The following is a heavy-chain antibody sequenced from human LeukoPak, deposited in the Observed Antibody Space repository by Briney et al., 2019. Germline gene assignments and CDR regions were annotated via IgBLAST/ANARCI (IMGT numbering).Heavy chain of an antibody. CDR3: ARLLPGRGYYFDY. D-gene: IGHD3-16*01. V-gene: IGHV1-69*13. Sequence: ASVKVSCKASGGTFSSYAISWVRQAPGQGLEWMGGIIPIFGTANYAQKFQGRVTITADESTSTAYMELSSLRSEDTAVYYCARLLPGRGYYFDYWGQGTLVTVSS. CDR2: IIPIFGTA. J-gene: IGHJ4*02. CDR1: GGTFSSYA.